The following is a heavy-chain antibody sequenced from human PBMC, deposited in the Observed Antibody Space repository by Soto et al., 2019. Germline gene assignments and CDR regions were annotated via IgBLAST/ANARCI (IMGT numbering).Heavy chain of an antibody. CDR1: GGSISSGDYS. D-gene: IGHD3-10*01. J-gene: IGHJ5*02. Sequence: PSETLSLTCTVSGGSISSGDYSWTWIRRHPGKGLEWIGYMHYSGSTRYNPSLKSRVTISVDRAANQVSLKLTSVTAADTAVYYCAREVFGSGTGLFDPWGQGTLVTVSS. CDR2: MHYSGST. V-gene: IGHV4-31*03. CDR3: AREVFGSGTGLFDP.